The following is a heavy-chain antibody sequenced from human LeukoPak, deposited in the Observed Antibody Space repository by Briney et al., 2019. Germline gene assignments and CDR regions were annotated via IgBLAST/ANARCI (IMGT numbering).Heavy chain of an antibody. Sequence: SETLSLTCAVYGGSFSGYYWSWIRQPPGKGLEWIGEINHSGSTNYNPSLKSRVTISVDTSKNQFSLKLSSVTAADTAVYYCARERRGYSCDYWGQGTLVTVSS. CDR1: GGSFSGYY. CDR3: ARERRGYSCDY. V-gene: IGHV4-34*01. J-gene: IGHJ4*02. CDR2: INHSGST. D-gene: IGHD5-18*01.